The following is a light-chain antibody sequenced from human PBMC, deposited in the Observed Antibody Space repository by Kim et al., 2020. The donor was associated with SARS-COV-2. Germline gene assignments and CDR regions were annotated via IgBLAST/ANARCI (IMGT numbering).Light chain of an antibody. Sequence: LSPGERGTLSCGASQIVSSNYLAWYQQKPGQAPRLLIYGATNRATGIPDRFSGSGSGTDFTLTISRLAPADFAVYYCQQYGSSPQTFGQGTKLEI. J-gene: IGKJ2*01. CDR3: QQYGSSPQT. CDR1: QIVSSNY. V-gene: IGKV3-20*01. CDR2: GAT.